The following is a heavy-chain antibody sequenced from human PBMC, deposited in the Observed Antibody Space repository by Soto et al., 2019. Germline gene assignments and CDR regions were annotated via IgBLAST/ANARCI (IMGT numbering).Heavy chain of an antibody. CDR1: GFTFSSYA. J-gene: IGHJ3*02. V-gene: IGHV3-30-3*01. CDR2: ISYDGSNK. D-gene: IGHD6-19*01. CDR3: ARGTAVAVDAFDI. Sequence: GGSLRLSCAASGFTFSSYAMHWVRQAPGKGLEWVAVISYDGSNKYYADSVKGRFTISRDNSKNTLYLQMNSLRSEDTAVYYCARGTAVAVDAFDIWGQGTMVTVSS.